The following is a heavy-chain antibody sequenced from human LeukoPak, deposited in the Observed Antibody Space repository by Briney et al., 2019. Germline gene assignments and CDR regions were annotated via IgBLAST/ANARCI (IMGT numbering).Heavy chain of an antibody. Sequence: GSLRLSCAASGFTFSSYGMHWVRQAPGKGLEWVAVIWYDGSNKYYADSVKGRFTISRDNSKNTLYLQMNSLRAEDTAVYYCARVVPAAMGVDYWGQGTLVTVSS. CDR2: IWYDGSNK. CDR1: GFTFSSYG. V-gene: IGHV3-33*01. CDR3: ARVVPAAMGVDY. J-gene: IGHJ4*02. D-gene: IGHD2-2*01.